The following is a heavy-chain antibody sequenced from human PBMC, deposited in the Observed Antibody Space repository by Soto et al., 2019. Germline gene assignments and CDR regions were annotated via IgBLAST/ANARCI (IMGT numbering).Heavy chain of an antibody. CDR3: ARCSTGYYYFDY. CDR2: IHYSGST. Sequence: QVQLQESGPGLVKPSDTLFLTCAVSGHSISSSNWWGWIRQSPGKGLEWIGYIHYSGSTYQNPSHKSRVTMSVDTSKNQLSLKLSSVTAVDTAVYYCARCSTGYYYFDYWGQGTLVTVSS. D-gene: IGHD2-2*01. CDR1: GHSISSSNW. V-gene: IGHV4-28*01. J-gene: IGHJ4*02.